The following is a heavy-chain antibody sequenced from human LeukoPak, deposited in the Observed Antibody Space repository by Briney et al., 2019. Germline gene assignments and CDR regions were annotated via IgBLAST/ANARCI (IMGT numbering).Heavy chain of an antibody. CDR3: ARDGARHYDFWSGYYTPYYYGMDV. V-gene: IGHV1-69*13. CDR2: IVPIFGTA. J-gene: IGHJ6*02. D-gene: IGHD3-3*01. CDR1: GGTFSSYA. Sequence: SVKVSCKASGGTFSSYAISWVRQAPGQGLEWMGGIVPIFGTANYAQKFQGRVTITADESTSTAYMELSSLRSEDTAVYYCARDGARHYDFWSGYYTPYYYGMDVWGQGTTVTVSS.